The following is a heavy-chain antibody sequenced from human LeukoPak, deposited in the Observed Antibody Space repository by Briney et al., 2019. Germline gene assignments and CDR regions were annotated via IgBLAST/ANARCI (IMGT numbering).Heavy chain of an antibody. V-gene: IGHV3-30*18. J-gene: IGHJ4*02. Sequence: QSGRSLRLSCAASGFTFSSYGMHWVRQAPGKGLEWVAVISYDGSNKYYADSVKGRFTISRDNSKNTLYLQMNSLRAEDTAVYYCAKDLVSSDSSGYPFDYWGQGTLVTVSS. CDR1: GFTFSSYG. D-gene: IGHD3-22*01. CDR2: ISYDGSNK. CDR3: AKDLVSSDSSGYPFDY.